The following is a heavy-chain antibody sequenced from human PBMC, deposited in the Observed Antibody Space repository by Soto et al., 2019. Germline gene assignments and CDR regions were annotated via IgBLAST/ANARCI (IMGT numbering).Heavy chain of an antibody. V-gene: IGHV4-31*03. D-gene: IGHD2-2*01. CDR2: IYYSGST. CDR1: GCSISSGGYD. Sequence: PSETLSLTCTVSGCSISSGGYDWSWIRQHPGKGLEWIGYIYYSGSTYYNPSLKSRVTISVDTSKNQFSLKLSSVTAADTAVYYCARAALGYCSSTSCNPPFFDYWGQGTLVTVSS. CDR3: ARAALGYCSSTSCNPPFFDY. J-gene: IGHJ4*02.